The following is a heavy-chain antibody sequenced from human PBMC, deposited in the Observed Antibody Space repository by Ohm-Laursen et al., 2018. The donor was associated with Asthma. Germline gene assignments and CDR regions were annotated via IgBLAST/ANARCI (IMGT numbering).Heavy chain of an antibody. Sequence: SLRLSCAASGFTFSSYGMHWVRQAPGKGLEWVAVISYDGSNKYYADSVKGRFTISRDNSKNTLYLQMNSLRDEDTALYYCAKALVGAPLYYHYYGMDVWGQGTTVTVPS. CDR3: AKALVGAPLYYHYYGMDV. V-gene: IGHV3-30*18. J-gene: IGHJ6*02. D-gene: IGHD1-26*01. CDR2: ISYDGSNK. CDR1: GFTFSSYG.